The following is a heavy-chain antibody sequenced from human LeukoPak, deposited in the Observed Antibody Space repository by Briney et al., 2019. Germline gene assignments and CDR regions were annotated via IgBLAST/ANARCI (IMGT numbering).Heavy chain of an antibody. CDR1: GFTVSSNY. D-gene: IGHD3-9*01. V-gene: IGHV3-53*01. J-gene: IGHJ5*02. CDR3: AKGGVYYNILTGHYLNWFDP. CDR2: IYSGGST. Sequence: GGSLRLSCAASGFTVSSNYMSWVRQAPGKGLEWVSVIYSGGSTYYADSVKGRFTISRDNSKNTLYLQMNSLRAEDTAVYYCAKGGVYYNILTGHYLNWFDPWGQGTLVTVSS.